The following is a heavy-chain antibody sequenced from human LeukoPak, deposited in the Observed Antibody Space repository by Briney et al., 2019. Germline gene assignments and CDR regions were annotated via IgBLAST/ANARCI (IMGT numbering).Heavy chain of an antibody. Sequence: GGSLRLSCVGSGFTLTNYWMTWVRQAPGKGLEWVANIKEDGSQKYYVDSVKGRFTISRDNTKNSLYLQMNSLRVEDTAVYYCARDCQPSSGTDSNYYIDVWGKGTTVTISS. CDR3: ARDCQPSSGTDSNYYIDV. J-gene: IGHJ6*03. D-gene: IGHD3-10*01. V-gene: IGHV3-7*01. CDR1: GFTLTNYW. CDR2: IKEDGSQK.